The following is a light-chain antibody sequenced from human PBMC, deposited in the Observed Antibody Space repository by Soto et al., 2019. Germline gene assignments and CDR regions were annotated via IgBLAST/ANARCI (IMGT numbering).Light chain of an antibody. CDR2: XVS. Sequence: QSALTQPPSLSGSPGQSVTISCTGTSSDVGSYNRVSWYQQPPGTAPKVMIYXVSNRPSGVPDRFSGSKSGNTAYLTISGLQVEDEAEYFCFSFTTTSTHVFGTGTKVTVL. J-gene: IGLJ1*01. V-gene: IGLV2-18*02. CDR1: SSDVGSYNR. CDR3: FSFTTTSTHV.